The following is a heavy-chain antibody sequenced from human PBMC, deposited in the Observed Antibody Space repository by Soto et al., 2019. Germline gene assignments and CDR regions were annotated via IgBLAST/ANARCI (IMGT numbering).Heavy chain of an antibody. CDR2: LTSTGGT. CDR3: AKDGDLYSGYFDY. Sequence: LRLSCAASGFIFNSYAMSWVRQAPGKGLEWVSTLTSTGGTYYADSVKGRFPISRDNSKNTLYLQMNNLRAEDTAVYYCAKDGDLYSGYFDYWGLGTLVTVSS. J-gene: IGHJ4*02. D-gene: IGHD3-10*01. CDR1: GFIFNSYA. V-gene: IGHV3-23*01.